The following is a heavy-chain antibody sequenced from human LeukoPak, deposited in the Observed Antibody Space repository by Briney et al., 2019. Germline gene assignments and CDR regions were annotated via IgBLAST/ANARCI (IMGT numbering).Heavy chain of an antibody. J-gene: IGHJ4*02. D-gene: IGHD2-15*01. CDR2: LSHSGSS. V-gene: IGHV4-34*08. CDR1: GGTFSGYF. Sequence: SETLSLTCAVYGGTFSGYFWRWIRQPPGKGLEWIGDLSHSGSSNFDPSLENRVTISVDTSKSQFSLKLSSVTAADTAVYYCAGYCSGGSCYHLDYWGQGTLVTVSS. CDR3: AGYCSGGSCYHLDY.